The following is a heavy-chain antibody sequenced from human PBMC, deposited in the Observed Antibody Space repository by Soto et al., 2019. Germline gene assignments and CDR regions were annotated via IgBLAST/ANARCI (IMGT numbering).Heavy chain of an antibody. CDR3: ARMGYCSGGSCYSSYYYGMDV. Sequence: QVQLQESGPGLVKPSETLSLTCTVSGGSVSSGSYYWSWIRQPPGKGLEWIGYIYYRGSSNYHPSLKSGVTISVDTSKTQYSLKLSSVTAADTAVYYCARMGYCSGGSCYSSYYYGMDVWGQGTTVTVSS. CDR2: IYYRGSS. CDR1: GGSVSSGSYY. J-gene: IGHJ6*02. D-gene: IGHD2-15*01. V-gene: IGHV4-61*01.